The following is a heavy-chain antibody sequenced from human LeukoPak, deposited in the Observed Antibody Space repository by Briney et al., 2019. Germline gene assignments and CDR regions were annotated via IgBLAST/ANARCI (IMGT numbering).Heavy chain of an antibody. CDR3: AKHGEAYGDSKTDY. D-gene: IGHD4-17*01. V-gene: IGHV3-23*01. CDR2: ISGSGGRT. CDR1: VFTFSNYA. J-gene: IGHJ4*02. Sequence: GGSLRLSCAGTVFTFSNYAMRWVRQAPGKGLEWVSVISGSGGRTYYADSVKGRFTISRDNSKNTLYLQMNSLRAEDTAVFYCAKHGEAYGDSKTDYWGQGTLVTVST.